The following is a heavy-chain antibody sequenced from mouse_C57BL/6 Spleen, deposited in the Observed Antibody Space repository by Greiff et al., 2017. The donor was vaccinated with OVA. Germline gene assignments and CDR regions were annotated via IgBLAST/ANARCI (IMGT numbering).Heavy chain of an antibody. Sequence: VQLQQSGPELVKPGASVKISCKASGYAFSSSWMNWVKQRPGKGLEWIGRIYPGDGDTNYNGKFKGKATLTADKSSSTAYMQLSSLTSEDSAVYFCARNDLYYYGSSGFAYWGQGTLVTVSA. D-gene: IGHD1-1*01. V-gene: IGHV1-82*01. CDR2: IYPGDGDT. J-gene: IGHJ3*01. CDR3: ARNDLYYYGSSGFAY. CDR1: GYAFSSSW.